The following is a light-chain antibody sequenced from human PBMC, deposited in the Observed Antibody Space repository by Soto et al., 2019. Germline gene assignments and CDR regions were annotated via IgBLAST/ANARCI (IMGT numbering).Light chain of an antibody. CDR2: DVS. CDR3: SLNTSSSPYG. V-gene: IGLV2-14*01. CDR1: SSDVGGYNY. J-gene: IGLJ1*01. Sequence: QSALTQPASVSGSPGQSITISCTGTSSDVGGYNYVSWYQQHPGKAPKLMIYDVSNRPSGVSNRFSGSQSGNTASLTNSGLQAGDEADYYGSLNTSSSPYGFGTGTQLHVL.